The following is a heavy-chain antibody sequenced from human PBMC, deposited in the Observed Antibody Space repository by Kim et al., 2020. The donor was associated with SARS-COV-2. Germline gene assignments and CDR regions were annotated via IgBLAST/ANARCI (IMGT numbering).Heavy chain of an antibody. CDR3: AREGVYSSGWQSFDY. CDR2: ISSSSSYI. D-gene: IGHD6-19*01. V-gene: IGHV3-21*01. CDR1: GFTFSSYS. Sequence: GGSLRLSCAASGFTFSSYSMNWVRQAPGKGLEWVSSISSSSSYIYYADSVKGRFTISRDNAKNSLYLQMNSLRAEDTAVYYCAREGVYSSGWQSFDYWGQGTLVTVSS. J-gene: IGHJ4*02.